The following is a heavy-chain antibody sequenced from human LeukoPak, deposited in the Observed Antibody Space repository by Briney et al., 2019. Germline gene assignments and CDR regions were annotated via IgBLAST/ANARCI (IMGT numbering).Heavy chain of an antibody. V-gene: IGHV4-39*01. CDR3: ARHAWGSSWYYWFDP. D-gene: IGHD6-13*01. CDR1: GGSISSSSHY. Sequence: SETLSLTCTVSGGSISSSSHYWGWIRQPPGKGLEWIGSIYDSGSTYYNPSLKSLVTISVDTSKNQFSLKLTSMTAEDTAVYYCARHAWGSSWYYWFDPWGQGTLVTVSS. CDR2: IYDSGST. J-gene: IGHJ5*02.